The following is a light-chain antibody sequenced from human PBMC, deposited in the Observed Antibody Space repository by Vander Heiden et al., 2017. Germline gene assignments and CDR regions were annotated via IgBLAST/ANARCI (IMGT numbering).Light chain of an antibody. CDR1: QSASSSY. CDR2: GAS. V-gene: IGKV3-20*01. CDR3: QQYDNLPLT. Sequence: EIVLTQSPGTLSLSPGERATLSCRASQSASSSYLAWFQQKPGQAPRLLIYGASSRATGIPDRFSGSGSGTDFTLTISRLEPEDFAVYYCQQYDNLPLTFGGGTKVEIK. J-gene: IGKJ4*01.